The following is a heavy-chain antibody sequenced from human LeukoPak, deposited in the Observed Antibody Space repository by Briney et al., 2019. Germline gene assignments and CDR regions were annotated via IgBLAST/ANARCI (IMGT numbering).Heavy chain of an antibody. CDR2: INPSGGST. CDR3: ARALAAAPPDTFDY. Sequence: RASVKVSCKASGYTFTSYYMHWVRQAPGQGLEWMGIINPSGGSTSYAQKFQGRVTMTRDTSISTAYMELSRLRSDDTAVYYCARALAAAPPDTFDYWGQGTLVTVSS. D-gene: IGHD6-13*01. J-gene: IGHJ4*02. V-gene: IGHV1-46*01. CDR1: GYTFTSYY.